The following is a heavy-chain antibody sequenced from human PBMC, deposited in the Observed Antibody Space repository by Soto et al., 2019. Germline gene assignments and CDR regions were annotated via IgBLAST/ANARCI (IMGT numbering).Heavy chain of an antibody. V-gene: IGHV4-4*02. CDR3: ASVVVTSWYNWFDP. J-gene: IGHJ5*02. Sequence: QVQLQESGPGLVKPSGTLSLTCAVSGGSISSSNWWSWVRQPPGKGLEWIGEIYHSGSTNYNPSRKSRVTIAVDKSKNQSSLKLSSVTAADTAVYYCASVVVTSWYNWFDPWGQGTLVTVSS. CDR2: IYHSGST. CDR1: GGSISSSNW. D-gene: IGHD2-21*02.